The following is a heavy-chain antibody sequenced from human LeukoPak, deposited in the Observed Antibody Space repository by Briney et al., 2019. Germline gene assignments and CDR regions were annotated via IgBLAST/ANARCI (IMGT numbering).Heavy chain of an antibody. CDR2: ISYSRNT. J-gene: IGHJ4*02. D-gene: IGHD3-10*01. CDR1: GASISSDY. CDR3: ARGGGEGFGSIKYFDY. Sequence: SETLSLTCTVSGASISSDYWSWIRQPPGKGLEWIGFISYSRNTNYNPSLKSRVTMSVDTSKNQFSLRLISVTATDTAIYYCARGGGEGFGSIKYFDYWGQGTLVTVSS. V-gene: IGHV4-59*01.